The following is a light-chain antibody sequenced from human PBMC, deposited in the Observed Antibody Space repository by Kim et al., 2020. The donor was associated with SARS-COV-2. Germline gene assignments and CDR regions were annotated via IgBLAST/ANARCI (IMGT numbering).Light chain of an antibody. Sequence: PPGESATLTCRASQSIGNNYIAWYQQKRGQAPRVLIYGASTRATGIPDRFSGSGSGTDFTLTVSRLEPEDSAVYYCHQYVYSPWTFGQGTRVDIK. CDR2: GAS. CDR3: HQYVYSPWT. J-gene: IGKJ1*01. V-gene: IGKV3-20*01. CDR1: QSIGNNY.